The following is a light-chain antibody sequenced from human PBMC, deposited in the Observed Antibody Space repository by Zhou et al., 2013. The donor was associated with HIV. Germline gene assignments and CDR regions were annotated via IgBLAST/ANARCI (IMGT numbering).Light chain of an antibody. CDR3: QQRSYQPHMCS. J-gene: IGKJ2*04. CDR1: QSVTSY. CDR2: DAS. V-gene: IGKV3-11*01. Sequence: EIVLTQSPATLSLSPGERVTLSCRASQSVTSYLAWYQQKPGQAPRLLIYDASKRAAGIPARFNGSGSGTDFRLTISGLEPEDFAVYYCQQRSYQPHMCSFGQGTKLEIK.